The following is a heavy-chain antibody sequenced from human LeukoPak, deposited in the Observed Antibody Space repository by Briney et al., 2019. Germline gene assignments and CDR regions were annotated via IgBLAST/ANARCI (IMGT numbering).Heavy chain of an antibody. CDR3: ARFNTVTSYYYYYYMDV. D-gene: IGHD4-17*01. CDR2: INHSGST. J-gene: IGHJ6*03. CDR1: GGSFSGYY. Sequence: KTSETLSLTCAVYGGSFSGYYWSWIRQPPGKGLEWIGEINHSGSTNYNPSLKSRVTISVDTSKNQFSLKLSSVTAADTAVYYCARFNTVTSYYYYYYMDVWGKGTTVTISS. V-gene: IGHV4-34*01.